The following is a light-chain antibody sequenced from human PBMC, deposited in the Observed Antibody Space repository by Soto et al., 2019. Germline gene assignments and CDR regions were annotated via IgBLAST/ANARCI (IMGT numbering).Light chain of an antibody. CDR1: SSNIGNNY. CDR3: GTWDSSLSAVV. Sequence: QSVLTQPPSVSAAPGQKVTISCYGSSSNIGNNYVSWYQHLPGAAPKLLVYDSDNRPSGIPDRFSGSKSGTSATLGITGLQTGDEAYYYCGTWDSSLSAVVFGGGTQLTVL. V-gene: IGLV1-51*01. CDR2: DSD. J-gene: IGLJ3*02.